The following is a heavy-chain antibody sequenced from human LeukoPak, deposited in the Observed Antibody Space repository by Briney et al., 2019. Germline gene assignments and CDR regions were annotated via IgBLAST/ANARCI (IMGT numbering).Heavy chain of an antibody. D-gene: IGHD2/OR15-2a*01. CDR1: GSYW. CDR2: INSDGSWT. CDR3: VSFYETY. V-gene: IGHV3-74*01. Sequence: GGSLRLSCAASGSYWMHWVRQAPGKGLVWVSDINSDGSWTSYADSVKGRFTISKDNAKNTVYLQMNNLRAEDTAVYYCVSFYETYWGRGTLVTVSP. J-gene: IGHJ4*02.